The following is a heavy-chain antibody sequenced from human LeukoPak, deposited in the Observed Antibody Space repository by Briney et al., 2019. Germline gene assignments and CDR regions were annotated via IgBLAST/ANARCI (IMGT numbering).Heavy chain of an antibody. CDR2: INQEASRT. CDR1: GFTFRSYW. CDR3: AKYLSWAFDS. J-gene: IGHJ4*02. Sequence: GGSLRLSCAASGFTFRSYWMSWVRQAPGKGLEWLGHINQEASRTDHADSVKGRFTISRDNARNLLYLHTSSLRAEDTAVYYCAKYLSWAFDSWGQGILVSVSS. D-gene: IGHD6-13*01. V-gene: IGHV3-7*01.